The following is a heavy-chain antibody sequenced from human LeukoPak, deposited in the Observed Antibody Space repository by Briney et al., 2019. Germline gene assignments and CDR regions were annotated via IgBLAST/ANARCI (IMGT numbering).Heavy chain of an antibody. D-gene: IGHD3-16*01. V-gene: IGHV1-2*06. CDR3: ARRGFDS. Sequence: ASVKVSCKASGYTFTGYYIHWVRQAPGQGLEWMGRINPSSGVTYYVQKFEGRVTVTRDTSVSTVYMEVGNLTSDDTAMYFCARRGFDSWGQGTLVTVSS. CDR2: INPSSGVT. J-gene: IGHJ4*02. CDR1: GYTFTGYY.